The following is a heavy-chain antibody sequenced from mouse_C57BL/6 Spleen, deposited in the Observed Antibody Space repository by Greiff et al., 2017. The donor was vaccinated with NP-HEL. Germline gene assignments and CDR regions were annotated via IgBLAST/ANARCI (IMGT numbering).Heavy chain of an antibody. CDR3: ARNYGYYEGFAY. Sequence: QVQLKQSGPGLVQPSQSLSITCTVSGFSLTSYGVHWVRQSPGKGLEWLGVIWSGGSTDYNAACISRLSISKDNSKSQVFLKMNRLQADDTAIYYCARNYGYYEGFAYWGQRTLVTVSA. CDR1: GFSLTSYG. D-gene: IGHD2-3*01. J-gene: IGHJ3*01. V-gene: IGHV2-2*01. CDR2: IWSGGST.